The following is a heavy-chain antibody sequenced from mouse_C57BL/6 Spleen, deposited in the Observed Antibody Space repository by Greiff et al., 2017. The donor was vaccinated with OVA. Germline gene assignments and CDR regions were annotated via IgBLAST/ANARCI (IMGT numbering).Heavy chain of an antibody. J-gene: IGHJ2*01. V-gene: IGHV14-1*01. D-gene: IGHD1-1*01. CDR1: GFNIKDYY. CDR2: IDPEDGDT. Sequence: EVQLQQSGAELVRPGASVKLSCTASGFNIKDYYMHWVKQRPEQGLEWIGRIDPEDGDTEYAPKFQGKATMTADTSSNTAYLQLSSLTSEDTAVYYCTTIYYYGSSYDFDYWGQGTTLTVSS. CDR3: TTIYYYGSSYDFDY.